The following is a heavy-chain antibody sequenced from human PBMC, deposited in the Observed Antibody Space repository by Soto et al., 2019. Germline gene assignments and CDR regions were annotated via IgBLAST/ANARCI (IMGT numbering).Heavy chain of an antibody. V-gene: IGHV1-2*02. CDR2: INPNIGGT. D-gene: IGHD6-13*01. J-gene: IGHJ4*02. CDR3: ALQQLVSAFDY. CDR1: GYTFTCYY. Sequence: SVKVSCKASGYTFTCYYMHWVRQAPGQGLEWMGWINPNIGGTNYAQKFQGRVTMTRDTSIRKAYMELSRLRSDDTAVYYCALQQLVSAFDYWGQGTLVTVSS.